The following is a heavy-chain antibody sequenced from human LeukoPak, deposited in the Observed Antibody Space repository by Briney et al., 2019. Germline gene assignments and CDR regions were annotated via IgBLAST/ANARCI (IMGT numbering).Heavy chain of an antibody. Sequence: GGSLRLSCAAPGIIFSNYAMNWVRQAPGKGLEWVSAISTTGGTTYYADSVKGRFTISRDNSKNTLYLQMNSLRAEDTAVYYCAKDRSDVSARPDWYFDLWGRGTLVTVSS. CDR3: AKDRSDVSARPDWYFDL. J-gene: IGHJ2*01. V-gene: IGHV3-23*01. CDR2: ISTTGGTT. CDR1: GIIFSNYA. D-gene: IGHD6-6*01.